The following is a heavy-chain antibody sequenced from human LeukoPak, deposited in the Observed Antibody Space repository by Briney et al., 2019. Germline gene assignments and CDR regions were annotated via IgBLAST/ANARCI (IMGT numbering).Heavy chain of an antibody. CDR2: MNPKRGNT. CDR1: GYTFTSYG. V-gene: IGHV1-8*03. CDR3: AKSSGWDLDAFDI. J-gene: IGHJ3*02. Sequence: GASVKVSCKASGYTFTSYGINWVRQATGQGLEWMGWMNPKRGNTGYAHKFQGRVTVTRNTSITTAYMELSSLRSEDTAVYYCAKSSGWDLDAFDIWGQGTMVTVSS. D-gene: IGHD6-19*01.